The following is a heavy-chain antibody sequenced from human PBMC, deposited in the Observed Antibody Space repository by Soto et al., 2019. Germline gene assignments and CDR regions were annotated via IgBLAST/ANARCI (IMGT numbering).Heavy chain of an antibody. V-gene: IGHV1-69*01. CDR2: IIPIFGTA. Sequence: QVQLVQSGAEVKKPGSSVKVSCKASGGTFSSYAISWVRQAPGQGLEWMGGIIPIFGTANYAQKFQGRVTITADESTSKGYMELSSLRSEDTAVYYCAKVQQWLAWGGDYFDYWGQGTLVTVSS. J-gene: IGHJ4*02. CDR3: AKVQQWLAWGGDYFDY. D-gene: IGHD6-19*01. CDR1: GGTFSSYA.